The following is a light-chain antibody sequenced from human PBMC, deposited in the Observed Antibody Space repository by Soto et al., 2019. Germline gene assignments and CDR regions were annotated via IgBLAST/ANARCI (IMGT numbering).Light chain of an antibody. Sequence: QSVLTQPPSASGSPGQSLTISCAGTGSDVGAYKYVSWYQQHPGKAPKLIIYEGSKRPSGVSNRFSGSKSGNTASLTISGLQAEDEADYYCCSYAGSSTYVFGTGTKVTVL. J-gene: IGLJ1*01. CDR2: EGS. CDR3: CSYAGSSTYV. CDR1: GSDVGAYKY. V-gene: IGLV2-23*01.